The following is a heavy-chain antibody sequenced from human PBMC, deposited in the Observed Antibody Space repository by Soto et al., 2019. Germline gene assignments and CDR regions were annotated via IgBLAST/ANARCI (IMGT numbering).Heavy chain of an antibody. D-gene: IGHD6-19*01. V-gene: IGHV1-2*02. Sequence: QVQLVQSGAEVKNPGASVKVSCKASGYSFSDYYLHWVRQAPGQGLEWMGWINPNSGGTNYAQKFQGRVTMTRDTSISTAYMELSSLTSDDTAMYYCARRSSGWSDYWGQGTLVTVSS. CDR2: INPNSGGT. CDR1: GYSFSDYY. J-gene: IGHJ4*02. CDR3: ARRSSGWSDY.